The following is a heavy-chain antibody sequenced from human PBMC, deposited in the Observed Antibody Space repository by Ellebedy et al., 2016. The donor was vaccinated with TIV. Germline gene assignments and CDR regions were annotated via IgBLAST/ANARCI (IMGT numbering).Heavy chain of an antibody. J-gene: IGHJ4*02. CDR2: IGGDGRT. CDR1: GLTLGNNA. Sequence: GESLKISCAASGLTLGNNAMIWVRQTSGKGLEWVSGIGGDGRTHYADSVRGRFIISRDNFKNTLYLQMTSLRAEDTAVYYCAKDLHYWSANDFWGQGTLVTVSS. D-gene: IGHD3-3*02. V-gene: IGHV3-23*01. CDR3: AKDLHYWSANDF.